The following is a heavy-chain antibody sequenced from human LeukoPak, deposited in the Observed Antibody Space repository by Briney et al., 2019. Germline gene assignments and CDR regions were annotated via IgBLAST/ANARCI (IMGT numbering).Heavy chain of an antibody. CDR2: IRSKAYGGTT. V-gene: IGHV3-49*03. CDR1: GSTFGDYA. Sequence: GGSLRLSCTASGSTFGDYAMSWFRQAPGKGLEWVGFIRSKAYGGTTEYAASVKGRFTISRDDSKSIAYLQMNSLKTEDTAAYYCTSEWELLPYYWGQGTLVTVSS. J-gene: IGHJ4*02. CDR3: TSEWELLPYY. D-gene: IGHD1-26*01.